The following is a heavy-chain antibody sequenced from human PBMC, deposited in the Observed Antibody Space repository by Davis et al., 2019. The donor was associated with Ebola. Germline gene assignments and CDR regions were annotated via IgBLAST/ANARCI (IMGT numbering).Heavy chain of an antibody. Sequence: AASVKVSCKASGYTFTSYGISWVRQAPGQGLEWMGRIIPILGTANYAQKFQGRVTITADKSTSTAYMELSSLRSEDTAVYYCARDKGRWLQPDAFDIWGQGTMVTVSS. CDR1: GYTFTSYG. V-gene: IGHV1-69*04. CDR3: ARDKGRWLQPDAFDI. J-gene: IGHJ3*02. D-gene: IGHD5-24*01. CDR2: IIPILGTA.